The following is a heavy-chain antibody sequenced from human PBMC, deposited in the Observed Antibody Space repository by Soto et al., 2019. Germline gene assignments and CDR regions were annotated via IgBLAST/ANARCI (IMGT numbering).Heavy chain of an antibody. J-gene: IGHJ4*02. D-gene: IGHD7-27*01. CDR3: ARLTGDLFPIDY. V-gene: IGHV3-33*01. CDR2: IWYDSSKK. Sequence: QVQLVESGGGVVQPGRSLRLSCAASGFTFSGHGMHWVRQAPGKGLEWVATIWYDSSKKYYADSVKGRFSISRDNSMNTLYLQMNSRRADDTAVYYGARLTGDLFPIDYWGQGTLVTVSS. CDR1: GFTFSGHG.